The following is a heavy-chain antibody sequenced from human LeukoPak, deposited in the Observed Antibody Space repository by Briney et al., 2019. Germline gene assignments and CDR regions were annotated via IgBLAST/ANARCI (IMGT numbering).Heavy chain of an antibody. Sequence: PGGSLRLSCAASGFTFSNYVMHWVRQTPGKGLEWVAVISYDEDNKNYADSVKGRFTISRDNSKNTLYLQMNSLRAEDTAVYYCARDLGATGEPDYWGQGTLVTVSS. CDR2: ISYDEDNK. V-gene: IGHV3-30*03. J-gene: IGHJ4*02. D-gene: IGHD7-27*01. CDR1: GFTFSNYV. CDR3: ARDLGATGEPDY.